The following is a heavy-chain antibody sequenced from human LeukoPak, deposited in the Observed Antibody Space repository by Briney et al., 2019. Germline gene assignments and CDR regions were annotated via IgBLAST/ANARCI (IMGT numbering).Heavy chain of an antibody. CDR3: ARDLAGIDY. D-gene: IGHD6-19*01. V-gene: IGHV3-11*04. J-gene: IGHJ4*02. Sequence: GGSLRLSCAASGFTFSDYYMSWIRQAPGKGLEWISYISSSGSTMFYADSVKGRFIISRDNAKNTLYLQMNSLRAEDTAVYYCARDLAGIDYWGQGTLVTVSS. CDR2: ISSSGSTM. CDR1: GFTFSDYY.